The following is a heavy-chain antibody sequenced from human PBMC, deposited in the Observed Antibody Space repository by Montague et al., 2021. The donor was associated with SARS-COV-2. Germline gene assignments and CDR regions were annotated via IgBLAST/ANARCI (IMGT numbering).Heavy chain of an antibody. CDR1: GGSISSGGYY. V-gene: IGHV4-31*03. Sequence: TLSLTCTVSGGSISSGGYYWSWIRQHPGKGLEWIGYIYYSGSTXYNPSLKSRVTISADTSKNQFSLKLSSVTAADTAVYYCARASGKKTIFGVVISYFDYWGQGTLVTVSS. CDR2: IYYSGST. CDR3: ARASGKKTIFGVVISYFDY. J-gene: IGHJ4*02. D-gene: IGHD3-3*01.